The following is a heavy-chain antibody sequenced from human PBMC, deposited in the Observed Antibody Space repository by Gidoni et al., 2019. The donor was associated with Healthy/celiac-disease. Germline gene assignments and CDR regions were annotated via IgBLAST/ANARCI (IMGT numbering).Heavy chain of an antibody. CDR1: GFTFSNYA. J-gene: IGHJ2*01. CDR2: ISYDGSNK. D-gene: IGHD5-18*01. V-gene: IGHV3-30-3*01. Sequence: VQLVESGGGVVQPGRSLRLSCAACGFTFSNYAMHWVRQAPGQGLEWVAVISYDGSNKYCADSVKGRFTISRDNSKNTLYLQMNSLRAEDTAVYYCARDDTAMVMYFDLWGRGTLVTVAS. CDR3: ARDDTAMVMYFDL.